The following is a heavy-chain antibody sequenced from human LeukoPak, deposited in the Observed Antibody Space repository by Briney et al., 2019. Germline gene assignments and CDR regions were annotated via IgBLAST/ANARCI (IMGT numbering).Heavy chain of an antibody. J-gene: IGHJ5*02. Sequence: GGSLRLSCAASGFTFSSYAMSWVRQAPGKGLEWVSAISGSGGSTYYADSVKGRFTISRDNSKNTLYLQMNSLRAEDTAVYYCARGRNYYGSGSYIWFDPWGQGTLVTVSS. D-gene: IGHD3-10*01. CDR3: ARGRNYYGSGSYIWFDP. CDR1: GFTFSSYA. V-gene: IGHV3-23*01. CDR2: ISGSGGST.